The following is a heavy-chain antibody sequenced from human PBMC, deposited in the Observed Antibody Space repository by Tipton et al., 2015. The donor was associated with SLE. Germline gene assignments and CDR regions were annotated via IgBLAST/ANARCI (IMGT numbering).Heavy chain of an antibody. CDR3: ASALGGGWYRFDY. J-gene: IGHJ4*02. CDR1: GYTFTSYG. CDR2: INPNSGGT. Sequence: QVQLVQSGAEVMKPGASVKVSCKASGYTFTSYGISWVRQAPGQGLEWMGRINPNSGGTNYAQKFQGRVTMTRDTSISTAYMELSRLRSDDTAVYYCASALGGGWYRFDYWGQGTLVTVSS. D-gene: IGHD6-19*01. V-gene: IGHV1-2*06.